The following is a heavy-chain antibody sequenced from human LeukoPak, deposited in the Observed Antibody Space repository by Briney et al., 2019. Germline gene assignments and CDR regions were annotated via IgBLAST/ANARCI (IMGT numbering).Heavy chain of an antibody. J-gene: IGHJ4*02. Sequence: SETLSVTCTVSGGSVSSGSYYWSWIRQPPGKGLEWIGYIYYSGSTNYNPSLKSRVTISADTSKNQFSLKLSSVTAADTAVYYCARAPSTYFYGLGTYSNYFDYWGQGTLVTVSS. CDR1: GGSVSSGSYY. CDR3: ARAPSTYFYGLGTYSNYFDY. D-gene: IGHD3-10*01. V-gene: IGHV4-61*01. CDR2: IYYSGST.